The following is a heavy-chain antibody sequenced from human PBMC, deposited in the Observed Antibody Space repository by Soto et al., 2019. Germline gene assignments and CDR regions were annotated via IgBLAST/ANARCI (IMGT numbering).Heavy chain of an antibody. V-gene: IGHV4-39*01. CDR2: IYYSGST. D-gene: IGHD1-26*01. CDR3: ARSGGGSYYGGVRY. CDR1: GGSISSSSYY. Sequence: PXATLSLTCTVSGGSISSSSYYGGWIRQPPGKGLEWIGSIYYSGSTYYNPSLKSRVTISVDTSKNQFSLKLSSVTAADTAVYYCARSGGGSYYGGVRYWGQGTLVTVSS. J-gene: IGHJ4*02.